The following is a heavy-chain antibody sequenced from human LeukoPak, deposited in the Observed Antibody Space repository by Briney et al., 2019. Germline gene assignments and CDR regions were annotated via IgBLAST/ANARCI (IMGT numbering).Heavy chain of an antibody. V-gene: IGHV1-18*01. CDR1: GYTFTSYG. D-gene: IGHD5-18*01. CDR2: ISAYNGNT. J-gene: IGHJ6*02. CDR3: ARYPVDTARNYYYHYGMDV. Sequence: ASVNVSCTASGYTFTSYGISWVRQAPGQGLEWMGWISAYNGNTNYAQKLQGRVTMTTDTSTSTAYMELRSLRSDDTAVYYCARYPVDTARNYYYHYGMDVWGQGTTVTVSS.